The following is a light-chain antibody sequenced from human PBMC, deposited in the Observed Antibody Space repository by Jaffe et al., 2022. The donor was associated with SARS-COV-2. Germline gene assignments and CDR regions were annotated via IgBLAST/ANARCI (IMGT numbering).Light chain of an antibody. V-gene: IGKV3-15*01. CDR3: QQYNNWPRT. J-gene: IGKJ1*01. CDR2: GAS. CDR1: QSVTSN. Sequence: EIVMTQSPATLSVSPGERATLSCRASQSVTSNLAWYQQKLGQAPRLLIFGASTRATSIPDRFSGSGSGTEFTLTISSLQSEDFAVYYCQQYNNWPRTFGQGTKVEIK.